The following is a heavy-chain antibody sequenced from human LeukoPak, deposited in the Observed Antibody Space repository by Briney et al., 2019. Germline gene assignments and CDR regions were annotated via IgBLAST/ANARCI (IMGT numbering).Heavy chain of an antibody. V-gene: IGHV4-39*01. CDR2: IYDSGNT. D-gene: IGHD2/OR15-2a*01. CDR1: GVSMSSSPYY. CDR3: ARHDCDSSRCSVNWFDP. Sequence: SETLSLTCTVSGVSMSSSPYYWGWIRQPPGKGLEWIGTIYDSGNTNYNPSLRSRLTISVDTSRNPFSLKLSSVPAADTAVYYCARHDCDSSRCSVNWFDPWGQGTLVTVSS. J-gene: IGHJ5*02.